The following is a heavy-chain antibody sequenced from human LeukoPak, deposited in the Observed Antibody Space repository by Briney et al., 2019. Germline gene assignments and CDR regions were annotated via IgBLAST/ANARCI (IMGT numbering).Heavy chain of an antibody. V-gene: IGHV3-23*01. CDR2: VSSSGGST. D-gene: IGHD2-15*01. CDR3: AKRVFAAAQDYFFDY. CDR1: GFTFSSSA. J-gene: IGHJ4*02. Sequence: GGSLRLSCAASGFTFSSSAMSWVRQAPGKGLEWVSAVSSSGGSTFYADSVKGRFTISRDNSKNTLFLQMNSLRAEDTAIYYCAKRVFAAAQDYFFDYWGPGTLVTASS.